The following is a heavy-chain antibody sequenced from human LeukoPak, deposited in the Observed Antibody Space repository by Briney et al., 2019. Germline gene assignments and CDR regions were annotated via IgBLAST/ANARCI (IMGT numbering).Heavy chain of an antibody. Sequence: GGSLRLSCAASGFTFSSYAMSWVRQAPGKGLEWVSAISGSGGSTYYADSVKGRFTISRDNSKNTLYLQMNSLRAEDTAVYYCAKDPIIGSGWNGPLDYWGQGTLVTVSS. D-gene: IGHD6-19*01. J-gene: IGHJ4*02. CDR2: ISGSGGST. CDR1: GFTFSSYA. V-gene: IGHV3-23*01. CDR3: AKDPIIGSGWNGPLDY.